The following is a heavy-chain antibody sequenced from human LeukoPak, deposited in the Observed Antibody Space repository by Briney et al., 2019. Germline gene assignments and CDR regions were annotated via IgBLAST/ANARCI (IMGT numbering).Heavy chain of an antibody. CDR1: GGSFSGYY. CDR3: ARDSMVRGVIGY. D-gene: IGHD3-10*01. Sequence: SETLSLTCAVYGGSFSGYYWSWIRQPPRKGLEWIGEINHSGSTNYNPSLKSRVTISVDTSKNQFSLKLSSVTAADTAVYYCARDSMVRGVIGYWGQGTLVTVSS. V-gene: IGHV4-34*01. CDR2: INHSGST. J-gene: IGHJ4*02.